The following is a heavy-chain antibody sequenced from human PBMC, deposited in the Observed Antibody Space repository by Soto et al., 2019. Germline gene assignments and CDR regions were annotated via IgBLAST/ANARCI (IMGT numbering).Heavy chain of an antibody. Sequence: EVQLVESGGGLVKPGGSLRLSCAASGFTFSSYSMNWVRQAPGKGLEWVSSISSSSSYIYYADSVKGRFTISRDNAKNSLYLQMNSPRAEDTAVYYCARVGVPAESDFDYWGQGTLVTVSS. D-gene: IGHD2-2*01. V-gene: IGHV3-21*01. CDR2: ISSSSSYI. J-gene: IGHJ4*02. CDR3: ARVGVPAESDFDY. CDR1: GFTFSSYS.